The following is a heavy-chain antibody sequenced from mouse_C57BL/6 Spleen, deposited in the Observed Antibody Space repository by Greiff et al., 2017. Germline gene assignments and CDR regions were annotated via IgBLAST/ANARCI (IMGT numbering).Heavy chain of an antibody. Sequence: EVKLMESGGGLVKPGGSLKLSCAASGFTFSDYGMHWVRQAPEKGLEWVAYISSGSSTIYYADTVKGRFTISRDNAKNTLFLQMTSLRAEDTAMYYCASLGRGYYAMDYWGQGTSVTVSS. D-gene: IGHD4-1*01. J-gene: IGHJ4*01. CDR1: GFTFSDYG. V-gene: IGHV5-17*01. CDR3: ASLGRGYYAMDY. CDR2: ISSGSSTI.